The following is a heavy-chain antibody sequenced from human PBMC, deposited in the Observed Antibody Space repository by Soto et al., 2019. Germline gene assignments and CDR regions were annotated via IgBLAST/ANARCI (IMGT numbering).Heavy chain of an antibody. V-gene: IGHV1-69*13. CDR2: IIPIFGTA. J-gene: IGHJ6*02. CDR1: GVTFSSYA. Sequence: GASVKVSCKASGVTFSSYAISWVRQAPGQGLEWMGGIIPIFGTANYAQKFQGRVTITADESTSTAYMELSSLRSEDTAVYYCARALYYDSSGYGLYYYYYGMDVWGQGTTVTVSS. CDR3: ARALYYDSSGYGLYYYYYGMDV. D-gene: IGHD3-22*01.